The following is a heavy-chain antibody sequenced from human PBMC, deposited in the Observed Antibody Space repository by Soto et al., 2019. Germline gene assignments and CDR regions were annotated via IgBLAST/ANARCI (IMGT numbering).Heavy chain of an antibody. V-gene: IGHV4-59*01. CDR3: ARSYGYSFEY. CDR1: GVSIRSYY. Sequence: SETLSLTCTVSGVSIRSYYWSWIRQPPGKGLEWIGYIYYSGSTNYNPSLKSRVTISVDTSKNQFSLKLSSVTAADTAVYYCARSYGYSFEYWGEGTLVTVS. CDR2: IYYSGST. J-gene: IGHJ4*02. D-gene: IGHD5-18*01.